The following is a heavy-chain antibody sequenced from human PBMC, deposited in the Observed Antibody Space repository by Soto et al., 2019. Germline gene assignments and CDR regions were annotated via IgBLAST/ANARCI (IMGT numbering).Heavy chain of an antibody. V-gene: IGHV3-23*01. CDR3: ANPPPTMESTIYYYYGMDV. CDR1: GFTFSNYA. Sequence: EVQLLESGGGLVQPGGSLRLSCAASGFTFSNYAMTWVRQAPGKGLEWVSAISGSGGSTYYADSVKGRFTISRGNSKNTLYLQMDRLRAEDTAVYYCANPPPTMESTIYYYYGMDVWGQGTTVTVSS. CDR2: ISGSGGST. D-gene: IGHD1-26*01. J-gene: IGHJ6*02.